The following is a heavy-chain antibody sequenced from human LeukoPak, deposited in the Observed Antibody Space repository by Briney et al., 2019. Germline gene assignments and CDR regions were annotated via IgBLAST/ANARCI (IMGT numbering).Heavy chain of an antibody. J-gene: IGHJ4*02. CDR3: ARDRMIGTGDY. V-gene: IGHV1-3*01. Sequence: EASVKVSCKASGYTFTSYAMHWVRQAPGQRLEWMGWINAGNGNTKYSQKFQGRVTITRDTSASTAYMELSSLRSEDTAVYYCARDRMIGTGDYWGQGTLVTVSS. CDR1: GYTFTSYA. D-gene: IGHD3-22*01. CDR2: INAGNGNT.